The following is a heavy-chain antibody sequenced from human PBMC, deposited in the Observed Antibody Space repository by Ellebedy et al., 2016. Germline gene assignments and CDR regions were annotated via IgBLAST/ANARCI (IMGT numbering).Heavy chain of an antibody. V-gene: IGHV3-20*03. CDR2: INWNGGST. CDR1: GFTFADYG. Sequence: GGSLRLXXAASGFTFADYGMSWVRQAPGKGLEWVSGINWNGGSTGYADSVKGRLTISRDNAKNSLYLQMNSLRAEDTALYYCARSRSGSGYDPLDYWGQGTLVTVSS. D-gene: IGHD5-12*01. J-gene: IGHJ4*02. CDR3: ARSRSGSGYDPLDY.